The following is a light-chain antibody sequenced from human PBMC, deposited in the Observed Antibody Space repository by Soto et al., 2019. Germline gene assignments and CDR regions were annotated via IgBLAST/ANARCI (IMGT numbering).Light chain of an antibody. Sequence: EIHMTHSPSTLSASVGDRVTLTCRASQSISSWLAWYQQKPGKAPKLLIYDASSLESGVPSRFSGSGSGTDFTLTISRLEPEDSAVYYCQQHGTTFGQGTKVDIK. CDR1: QSISSW. V-gene: IGKV1-5*01. CDR3: QQHGTT. J-gene: IGKJ1*01. CDR2: DAS.